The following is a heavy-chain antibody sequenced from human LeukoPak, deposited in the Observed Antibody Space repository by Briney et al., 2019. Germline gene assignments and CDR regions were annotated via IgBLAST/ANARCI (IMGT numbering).Heavy chain of an antibody. J-gene: IGHJ4*02. CDR1: GFTFSSYS. Sequence: GSLRLSCAASGFTFSSYSMNWVRQAPGKGLEWVSYISSSSSTIYYADSVKGRFTISRDNAKNSLYLQMNSLRAEDTAVYYCARGRPYDFWSGYYDYWGQGTLVTVSS. CDR2: ISSSSSTI. CDR3: ARGRPYDFWSGYYDY. D-gene: IGHD3-3*01. V-gene: IGHV3-48*01.